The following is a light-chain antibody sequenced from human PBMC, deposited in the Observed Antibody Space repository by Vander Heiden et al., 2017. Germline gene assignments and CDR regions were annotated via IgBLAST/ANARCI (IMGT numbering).Light chain of an antibody. CDR2: INN. CDR1: ISTILSNT. CDR3: AAQADSLNGVV. Sequence: QSLLTQPPSASGTPGQRVTISCSGSISTILSNTVNWYQQLPGTAPNLLIVINNQRPSGVPDRFACSKSGTSASLTITGLQSEDGADDYCAAQADSLNGVVFGGGTKLTVL. V-gene: IGLV1-44*01. J-gene: IGLJ3*02.